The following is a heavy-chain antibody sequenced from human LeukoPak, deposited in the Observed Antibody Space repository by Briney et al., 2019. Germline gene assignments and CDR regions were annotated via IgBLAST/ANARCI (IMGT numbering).Heavy chain of an antibody. D-gene: IGHD2-2*01. Sequence: GGSLRLSCAASGFTFSSYAMSWVRQAPGKGLDWVSAISGSGGSTYYADSVRGRFTISKGNSKNTLYLQMNSLRAEETAVYYCAKNPSTYYCSSTSCYPYFQHWGQGTLVTVSS. CDR3: AKNPSTYYCSSTSCYPYFQH. CDR2: ISGSGGST. J-gene: IGHJ1*01. V-gene: IGHV3-23*01. CDR1: GFTFSSYA.